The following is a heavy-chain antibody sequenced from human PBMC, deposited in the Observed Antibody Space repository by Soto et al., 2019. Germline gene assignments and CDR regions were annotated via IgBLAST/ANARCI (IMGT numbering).Heavy chain of an antibody. J-gene: IGHJ4*02. CDR1: GGTFSSYT. CDR2: IIPILGIA. D-gene: IGHD3-10*01. V-gene: IGHV1-69*02. Sequence: QVQLVQSGAEVKKPGSSVKVSCKASGGTFSSYTISWVRQAPGQGLEWMGRIIPILGIANYAQKFQGRVTITADESTSTAYTELRRLRSEETAVYYCVRARGDGGENYWGQGALVTVSS. CDR3: VRARGDGGENY.